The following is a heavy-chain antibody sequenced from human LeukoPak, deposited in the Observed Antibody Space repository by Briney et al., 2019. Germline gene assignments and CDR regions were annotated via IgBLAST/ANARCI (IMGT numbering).Heavy chain of an antibody. Sequence: SETLSLTCNVSGDSVSSGYWSWIRQSPGKRLEWIGFIQDTGITDYNPSLKSRLLMSLDTSKNQFSLNLRSVTAADTAVYYCAGRGHRYSRDWGQGILVTISS. CDR1: GDSVSSGY. V-gene: IGHV4-4*09. CDR3: AGRGHRYSRD. D-gene: IGHD2-15*01. J-gene: IGHJ1*01. CDR2: IQDTGIT.